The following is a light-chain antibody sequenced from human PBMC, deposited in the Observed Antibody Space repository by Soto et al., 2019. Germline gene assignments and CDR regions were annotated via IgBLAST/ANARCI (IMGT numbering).Light chain of an antibody. CDR1: QSVSSSY. J-gene: IGKJ1*01. Sequence: EIVLTQSPATLSLSPGERATLSCRASQSVSSSYLAWYQQKPGQAPRLLIYGASSRATGIPDRFSGSGSGTDFTLTISSLEPEDSAVYYCQQHLGRHTFGQGTKVDI. CDR3: QQHLGRHT. V-gene: IGKV3D-20*02. CDR2: GAS.